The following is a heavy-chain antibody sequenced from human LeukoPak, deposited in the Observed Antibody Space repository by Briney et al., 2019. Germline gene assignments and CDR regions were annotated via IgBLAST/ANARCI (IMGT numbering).Heavy chain of an antibody. J-gene: IGHJ3*02. Sequence: PGGSLRLSCAASGFTFSSYGMHWVRQAPGKGLEWVAVIWYDGSNKYYADSVKGRFTISRDNSKNTLYLQMNSLRAEDTAVYYCARDLTLYDSSGYSPDGDAFDIWGQGTMVTVSS. CDR3: ARDLTLYDSSGYSPDGDAFDI. CDR1: GFTFSSYG. CDR2: IWYDGSNK. D-gene: IGHD3-22*01. V-gene: IGHV3-33*01.